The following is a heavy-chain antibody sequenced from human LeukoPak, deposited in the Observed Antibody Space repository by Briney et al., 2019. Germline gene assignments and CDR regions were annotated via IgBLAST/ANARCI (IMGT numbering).Heavy chain of an antibody. J-gene: IGHJ4*02. D-gene: IGHD3-10*01. CDR1: GFTFSNYP. CDR3: AKSMVRGVIIGTFDY. Sequence: PGGSLRLSCAAFGFTFSNYPMNWVRQAPGKGLEWVSAISGSGGSTYYADSVKGRFTISRDNSKNTLYLQMNSLRAEDTAVYYCAKSMVRGVIIGTFDYWGQGTLVTVSS. V-gene: IGHV3-23*01. CDR2: ISGSGGST.